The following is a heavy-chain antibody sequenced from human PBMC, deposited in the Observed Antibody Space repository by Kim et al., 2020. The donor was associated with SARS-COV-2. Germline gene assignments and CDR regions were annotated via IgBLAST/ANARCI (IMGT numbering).Heavy chain of an antibody. V-gene: IGHV4-59*08. J-gene: IGHJ4*02. CDR1: GGSVSSYY. CDR2: IYYSGST. Sequence: SETLSLTCTVSGGSVSSYYWSWIRQPPGKGLEWIGYIYYSGSTKYNPSLKSRVTISVDTSKSQFSLKLSSVTAADTAVYYCARTQAAWGSDYYFDYWGQGTLVTVSS. D-gene: IGHD7-27*01. CDR3: ARTQAAWGSDYYFDY.